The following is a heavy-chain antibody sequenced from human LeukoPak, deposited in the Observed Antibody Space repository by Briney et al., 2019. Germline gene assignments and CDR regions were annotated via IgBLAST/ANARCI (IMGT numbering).Heavy chain of an antibody. CDR2: IYYSGST. J-gene: IGHJ2*01. CDR3: ARDRTVIKGYWYFDL. CDR1: GGSISSGDYY. D-gene: IGHD2-21*01. V-gene: IGHV4-30-4*08. Sequence: SETLSLTCTVSGGSISSGDYYWSWIRQPPGKGLEWIGYIYYSGSTYYNPSLKSRVTISVDTSKNQFSLKLSSVTAADTAVYYCARDRTVIKGYWYFDLWGRGTLVTVSS.